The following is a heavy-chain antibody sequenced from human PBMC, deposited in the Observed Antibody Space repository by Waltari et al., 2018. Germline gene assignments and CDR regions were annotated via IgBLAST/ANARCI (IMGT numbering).Heavy chain of an antibody. CDR3: ARGTGPAFDI. Sequence: QVQLQESGPGLVKPSETLSLTCAVSGYSISSGYYWGWIRQPPGKGLEWIGSIYHSGSTYYNPSLKSRVTISVDTSKNQCSLKLSSVTAADTAVYYCARGTGPAFDIWGQGTMVTVSS. CDR1: GYSISSGYY. J-gene: IGHJ3*02. CDR2: IYHSGST. V-gene: IGHV4-38-2*01.